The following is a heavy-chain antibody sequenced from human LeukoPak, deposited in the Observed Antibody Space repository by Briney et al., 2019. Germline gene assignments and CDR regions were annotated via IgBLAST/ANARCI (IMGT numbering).Heavy chain of an antibody. CDR1: GFTFSSYA. J-gene: IGHJ4*02. CDR3: ARDYYDSSGFDY. D-gene: IGHD3-22*01. V-gene: IGHV3-30-3*01. CDR2: ISYDGSNK. Sequence: GRSLRLSCAASGFTFSSYAMHWVRQAPGKGLEWVAVISYDGSNKYYADSVKGRFTISRDNSKNTLYLQMNSLRAEDTAVYYCARDYYDSSGFDYWAREPWSPSPQ.